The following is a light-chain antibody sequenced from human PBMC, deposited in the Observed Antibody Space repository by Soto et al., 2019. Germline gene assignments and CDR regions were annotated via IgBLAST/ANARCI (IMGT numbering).Light chain of an antibody. CDR2: AAS. CDR3: QQTYTSPT. J-gene: IGKJ2*01. V-gene: IGKV1-39*01. Sequence: IQVTQSPSSLSASEGDRVTITCRTSQNIFTYLNWYQQKAGEAPNLLIYAASTLQSGVPSRFSGSGSGTDFTLPISSLQPEDFPSYYCQQTYTSPTFGQGPKLDI. CDR1: QNIFTY.